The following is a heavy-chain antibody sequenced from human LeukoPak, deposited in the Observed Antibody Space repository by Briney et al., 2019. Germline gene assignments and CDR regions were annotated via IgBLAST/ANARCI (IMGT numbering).Heavy chain of an antibody. CDR2: ISAYNGNT. J-gene: IGHJ4*02. D-gene: IGHD5-12*01. CDR3: AKAGDSGYEWLEDYFDY. Sequence: ASVKVSCKASGYTFTSYGISWVRQAPGQGLEWMGWISAYNGNTNYAQKLQGRVTMTTDTSTSTAYMELRSLRSDDTAVYYCAKAGDSGYEWLEDYFDYWGQGTLVTVSS. CDR1: GYTFTSYG. V-gene: IGHV1-18*01.